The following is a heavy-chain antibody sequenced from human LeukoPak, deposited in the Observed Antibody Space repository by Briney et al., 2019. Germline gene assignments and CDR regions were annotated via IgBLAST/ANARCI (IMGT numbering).Heavy chain of an antibody. V-gene: IGHV4-61*02. CDR1: GGSISSGSYY. CDR3: ARERVGLGIAARPYGTIFDY. Sequence: SETLSLTCTVSGGSISSGSYYWSWIRQPAGKGLEWIGRIYTSGSTNYNPSLKSRVTISVDTSKNQFSLKLSSVTAADTAVYYCARERVGLGIAARPYGTIFDYWGQGTLVTVSS. D-gene: IGHD6-6*01. CDR2: IYTSGST. J-gene: IGHJ4*02.